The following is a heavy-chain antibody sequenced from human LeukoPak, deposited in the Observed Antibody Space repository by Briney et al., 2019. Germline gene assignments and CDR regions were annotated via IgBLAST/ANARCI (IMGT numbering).Heavy chain of an antibody. CDR3: AREYSGSYLNWFDP. CDR1: GYTFTGYY. V-gene: IGHV1-2*02. D-gene: IGHD1-26*01. J-gene: IGHJ5*02. Sequence: ASVKVSCKASGYTFTGYYMHWVRQAPGQGLEWMGWINPNSGGTNYAQKFQGRVTMTRDTPISTAYMELSRLRSDDTAVYYCAREYSGSYLNWFDPWGQGTLVTVSS. CDR2: INPNSGGT.